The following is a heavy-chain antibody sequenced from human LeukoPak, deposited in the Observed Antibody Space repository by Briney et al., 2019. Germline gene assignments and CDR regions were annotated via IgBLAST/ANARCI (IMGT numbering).Heavy chain of an antibody. V-gene: IGHV4-34*01. J-gene: IGHJ6*03. D-gene: IGHD3-22*01. CDR3: TGGSIAYYYMDV. Sequence: PSETLSLTCAVYGGSFSDYYWSGIRQPPGKGLEWLREINQNGRTNYNPSLKSRITISVDTFKNQFSLKLSSVTAVDTAVYYCTGGSIAYYYMDVWGKGTTVTISS. CDR2: INQNGRT. CDR1: GGSFSDYY.